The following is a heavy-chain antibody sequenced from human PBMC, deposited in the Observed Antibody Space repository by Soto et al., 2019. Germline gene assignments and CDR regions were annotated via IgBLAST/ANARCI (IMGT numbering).Heavy chain of an antibody. CDR2: ISGSGEKT. V-gene: IGHV3-23*01. Sequence: PGGSLRLSCAASGFTFSSYWMHWVRQAPVKGLQWVSTISGSGEKTYYADSWKGRFTISSDRSKNTLYLQMDSLRADDTAVYYCARLPGGTAPGPDYWGQGTMVTVSS. CDR1: GFTFSSYW. J-gene: IGHJ4*02. D-gene: IGHD6-13*01. CDR3: ARLPGGTAPGPDY.